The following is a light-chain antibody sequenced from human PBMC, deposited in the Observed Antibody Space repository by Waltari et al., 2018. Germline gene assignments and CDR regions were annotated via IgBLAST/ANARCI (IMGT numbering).Light chain of an antibody. J-gene: IGKJ4*02. CDR1: QAITNS. Sequence: DIQMTQSPSSLSASVGDRVTITCRASQAITNSLAWYQQKPGKAPKLLLYRASTLESGXXSRFSGSGAGTEYXXXIXXLQPEDFATYYCQQYRSSPLTFGGGAKVEIK. V-gene: IGKV1-NL1*01. CDR2: RAS. CDR3: QQYRSSPLT.